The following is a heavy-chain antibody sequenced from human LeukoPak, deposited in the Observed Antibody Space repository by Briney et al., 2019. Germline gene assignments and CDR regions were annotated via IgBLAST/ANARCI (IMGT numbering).Heavy chain of an antibody. CDR1: GFTVSSNY. Sequence: GGSLRLSCAASGFTVSSNYMSWVRQAPGKGLEWVSVIYSGGSTYYADSVKGRFTISRDNSKNTLYPQMNSLRAEDTAVCYCASRELLRPNDAFDIWGQGTMVTVSS. J-gene: IGHJ3*02. CDR3: ASRELLRPNDAFDI. CDR2: IYSGGST. V-gene: IGHV3-66*02. D-gene: IGHD1-26*01.